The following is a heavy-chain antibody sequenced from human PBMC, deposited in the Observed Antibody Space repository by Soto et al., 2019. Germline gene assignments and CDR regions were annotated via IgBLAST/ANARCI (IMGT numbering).Heavy chain of an antibody. V-gene: IGHV1-18*01. D-gene: IGHD2-8*02. CDR2: ISGYNGNA. J-gene: IGHJ6*02. CDR1: SFIFTSYG. Sequence: ASVKVSCKASSFIFTSYGINWVRQAPGQGLEWMGWISGYNGNAKYGQKFQDRVTLTADTSTATAFMEVRSLRGDDSAVYYCATSGGHHFGMDVWGQGTTVTVSS. CDR3: ATSGGHHFGMDV.